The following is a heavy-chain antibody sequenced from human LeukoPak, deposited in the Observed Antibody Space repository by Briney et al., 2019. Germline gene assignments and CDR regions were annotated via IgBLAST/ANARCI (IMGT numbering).Heavy chain of an antibody. D-gene: IGHD4-17*01. J-gene: IGHJ3*02. Sequence: PGGSLRLSCAASGFTVSSNYMSWVRQVPGKGLEWVSVIYSGGTTYYADSVKGRFTISRDNSNNTLYLQMNSLRAEDTAVYYCARGPVTRFEIWGQGTMVTVSS. CDR3: ARGPVTRFEI. V-gene: IGHV3-53*01. CDR1: GFTVSSNY. CDR2: IYSGGTT.